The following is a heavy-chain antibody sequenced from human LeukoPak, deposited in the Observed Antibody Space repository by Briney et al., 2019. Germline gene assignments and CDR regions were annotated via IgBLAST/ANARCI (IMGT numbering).Heavy chain of an antibody. J-gene: IGHJ6*02. CDR3: ARDSVVPAAMGRAYYYYYYGMDV. V-gene: IGHV3-11*01. D-gene: IGHD2-2*01. CDR1: GSTFSDYY. Sequence: PGGSLRLSCAASGSTFSDYYMSWIRQAPGKGLEWVSYISSSGSTIYYADSVKGRFTISRDNAKNSLYLQMNSLRAEDTAVYYCARDSVVPAAMGRAYYYYYYGMDVWGQGTTVTVSS. CDR2: ISSSGSTI.